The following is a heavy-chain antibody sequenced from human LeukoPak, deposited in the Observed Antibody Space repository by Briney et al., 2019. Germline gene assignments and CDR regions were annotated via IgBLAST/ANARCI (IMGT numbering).Heavy chain of an antibody. J-gene: IGHJ4*02. V-gene: IGHV1-46*01. CDR1: GYTFTAYY. CDR2: INPSGGRT. D-gene: IGHD3-22*01. Sequence: ASVTVSCTASGYTFTAYYMHWVRQAPGQGLEWMGIINPSGGRTSYAQKFQGRVTMTRDTSTSTVYMELSSLRSEDTAVYYCARDQRYYDSSGHLDYWGQGTLVTVSS. CDR3: ARDQRYYDSSGHLDY.